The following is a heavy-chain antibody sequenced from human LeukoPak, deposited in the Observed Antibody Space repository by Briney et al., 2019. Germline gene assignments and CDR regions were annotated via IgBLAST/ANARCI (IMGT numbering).Heavy chain of an antibody. J-gene: IGHJ6*02. CDR2: INHSGST. V-gene: IGHV4-34*01. CDR3: ARGLRMAYYYGMDV. Sequence: SETLSLTCAVYGGSFSGYYWSWIRQPPGKGLEWIGEINHSGSTNYNPSLKSRVTISVDTSKNQFSLKLSSVTAAGTAVYYCARGLRMAYYYGMDVWGQGTTVTVSS. D-gene: IGHD5-24*01. CDR1: GGSFSGYY.